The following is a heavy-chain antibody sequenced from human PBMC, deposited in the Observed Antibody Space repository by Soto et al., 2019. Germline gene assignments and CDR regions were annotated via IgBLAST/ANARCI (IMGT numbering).Heavy chain of an antibody. J-gene: IGHJ4*02. CDR2: IFSNDEK. CDR1: GFSLSNARMG. CDR3: ARTRINTAMVLDY. V-gene: IGHV2-26*01. Sequence: SGPTLVNPTETLTLTCTVSGFSLSNARMGVSWIRQPPGNVLEWLAHIFSNDEKSYSTSLKSRLTISKDTSKSQVVLTMTNMDPVDTATYYGARTRINTAMVLDYWGQGTLVTVSS. D-gene: IGHD5-18*01.